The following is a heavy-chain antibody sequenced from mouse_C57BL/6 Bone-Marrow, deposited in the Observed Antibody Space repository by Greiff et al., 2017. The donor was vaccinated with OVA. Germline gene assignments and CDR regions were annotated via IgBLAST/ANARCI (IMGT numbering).Heavy chain of an antibody. D-gene: IGHD1-1*01. J-gene: IGHJ1*03. Sequence: QVHVKQPGAELVMPGASVKLSCKASGYTFTSYWMHWVKQRPGQGLEWIGEIDPSDSYTNYNQKLKGKSTLTVDKSSSTAYMQLSSLTSEDSAVYYCARSGGSSWYFDVWGTGTTVTVSS. CDR2: IDPSDSYT. V-gene: IGHV1-69*01. CDR1: GYTFTSYW. CDR3: ARSGGSSWYFDV.